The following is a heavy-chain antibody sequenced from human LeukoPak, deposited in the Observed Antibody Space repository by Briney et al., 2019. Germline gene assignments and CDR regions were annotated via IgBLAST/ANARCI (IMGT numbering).Heavy chain of an antibody. Sequence: GGSLRLSCAASAFTFSDYSMNWVRQAPGKGLEWVASISSSSPYIYYTDSVKGRFTISRDNAKNSLYLQMNSLRAEDTAVYYCARLYSRVGPFDYWGQGTLVTVSS. V-gene: IGHV3-21*01. CDR2: ISSSSPYI. J-gene: IGHJ4*02. CDR3: ARLYSRVGPFDY. CDR1: AFTFSDYS. D-gene: IGHD5-18*01.